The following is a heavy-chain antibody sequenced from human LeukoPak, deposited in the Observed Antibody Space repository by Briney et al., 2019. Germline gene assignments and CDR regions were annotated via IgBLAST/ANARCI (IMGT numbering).Heavy chain of an antibody. J-gene: IGHJ6*02. CDR2: IRSKAYGGTI. Sequence: PGGSLRLSCTASGFTFGDYAMSWVRQAPGKGLEWVGFIRSKAYGGTIEYAASVKGRFTISRDDSKSIAYLQMNSLKTEDTAVYYCTSLQGPNAVAGAFDYYYGMDVWGQGTTVTVSS. V-gene: IGHV3-49*04. CDR1: GFTFGDYA. CDR3: TSLQGPNAVAGAFDYYYGMDV. D-gene: IGHD6-19*01.